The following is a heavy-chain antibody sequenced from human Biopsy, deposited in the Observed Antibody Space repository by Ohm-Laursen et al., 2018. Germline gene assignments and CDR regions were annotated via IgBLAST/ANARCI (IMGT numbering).Heavy chain of an antibody. D-gene: IGHD3-22*01. J-gene: IGHJ3*02. V-gene: IGHV4-4*07. CDR1: GGSLSSYY. Sequence: SETLSLTCTVSGGSLSSYYWSWIRQPAGKGLEWIGRIYSSGSTNYNPSLKSRVTLSMDTSKRQFSLKLSFVTAADTAVYYCARWTPEYDSSRYYLDAFDIWGRGTKVTVSS. CDR3: ARWTPEYDSSRYYLDAFDI. CDR2: IYSSGST.